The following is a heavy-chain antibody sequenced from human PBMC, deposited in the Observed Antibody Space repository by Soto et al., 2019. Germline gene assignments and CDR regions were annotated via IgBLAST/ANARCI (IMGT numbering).Heavy chain of an antibody. CDR2: NIPIFNTA. CDR3: AEGRITETAVFSD. D-gene: IGHD1-7*01. V-gene: IGHV1-69*01. Sequence: QVQLVQSGAEVKKPGSSVRVSCKASGGTFSSYAINWVRQAPGQGLGWVGGNIPIFNTANYGPKFQGKVRIAVDEPTSTAYMDRSSRASEDTAVYYCAEGRITETAVFSDWGQGTLVTVSS. J-gene: IGHJ4*02. CDR1: GGTFSSYA.